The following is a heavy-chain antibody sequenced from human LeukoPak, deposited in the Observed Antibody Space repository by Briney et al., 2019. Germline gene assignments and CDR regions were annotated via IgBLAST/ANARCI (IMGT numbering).Heavy chain of an antibody. J-gene: IGHJ3*02. V-gene: IGHV4-30-4*02. CDR2: IYYSGST. Sequence: MPSPTLSLTCTVSDGSISSGGYYWSWIRQHPGKGLDWFGYIYYSGSTYYNPSLKSRVTISVDTSKNQFSLKLSSVTAADTAVYYWARDSSGWYEDAFDMWGQGTMVTVSS. CDR3: ARDSSGWYEDAFDM. CDR1: DGSISSGGYY. D-gene: IGHD6-19*01.